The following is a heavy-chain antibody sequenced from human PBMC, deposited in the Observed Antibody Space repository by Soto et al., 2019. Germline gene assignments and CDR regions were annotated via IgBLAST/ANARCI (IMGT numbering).Heavy chain of an antibody. Sequence: PGGSLRLSCAASGFTFSGYAMSWVRQAPGKGLEWVSAISGSGGSTYYADSVKGRFTISRDNSKNTLYLQMNSLRAEDTAVYYCAKAPDIVVVPAANDYWGQGTLVTVSS. CDR1: GFTFSGYA. D-gene: IGHD2-2*01. J-gene: IGHJ4*02. CDR2: ISGSGGST. V-gene: IGHV3-23*01. CDR3: AKAPDIVVVPAANDY.